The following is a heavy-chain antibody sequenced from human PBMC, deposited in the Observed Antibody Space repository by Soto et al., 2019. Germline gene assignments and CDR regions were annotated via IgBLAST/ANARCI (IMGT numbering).Heavy chain of an antibody. CDR2: IIPIFGTA. V-gene: IGHV1-69*13. D-gene: IGHD2-15*01. Sequence: SVKVSCKASGGTFSSYAISWVRQAPGQGLEWMGGIIPIFGTANYAQKFQGRVTITADESTSTAYMELSSLRSEDTAVYYCANFRVVVPLPKQGDAFDIWGQGTMVTVSS. CDR1: GGTFSSYA. CDR3: ANFRVVVPLPKQGDAFDI. J-gene: IGHJ3*02.